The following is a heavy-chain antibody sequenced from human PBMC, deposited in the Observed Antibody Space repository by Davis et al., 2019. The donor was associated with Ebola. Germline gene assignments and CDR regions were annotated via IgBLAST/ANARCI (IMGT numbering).Heavy chain of an antibody. Sequence: GGSLRLSCAASGFTFDDYAMHWVRQAPGKGLEWVANIKQDGSEKYYVDSVKGRFTISRDNAKNSLYLQMNSLRAEDTAVYYCARVVKEYYDFWSGYYDYYYYGMDVWGQGTTVTVSS. V-gene: IGHV3-7*01. CDR3: ARVVKEYYDFWSGYYDYYYYGMDV. J-gene: IGHJ6*02. CDR1: GFTFDDYA. CDR2: IKQDGSEK. D-gene: IGHD3-3*01.